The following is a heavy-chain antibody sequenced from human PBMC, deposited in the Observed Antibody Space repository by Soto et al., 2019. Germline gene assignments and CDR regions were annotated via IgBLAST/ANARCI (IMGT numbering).Heavy chain of an antibody. J-gene: IGHJ4*02. V-gene: IGHV3-66*01. CDR3: AREAIIVIAAPEYYFDY. D-gene: IGHD3-22*01. CDR2: IYSGGYT. CDR1: GFDVSNTD. Sequence: EVQLVESGGDLVQRGGSLRLSCAASGFDVSNTDMSWVRQAPGKGLEWVSVIYSGGYTNYADSVKGRFIVSRDSPKNTLYLQMVSLRAEDTAVYYCAREAIIVIAAPEYYFDYWGQGTLVTVSS.